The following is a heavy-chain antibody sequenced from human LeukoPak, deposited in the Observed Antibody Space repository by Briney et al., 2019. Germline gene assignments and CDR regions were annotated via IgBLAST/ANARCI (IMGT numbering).Heavy chain of an antibody. CDR1: GFTFSSYS. CDR3: AREPRKYYSDSSGYYRDY. CDR2: ISSSSSYI. J-gene: IGHJ4*02. V-gene: IGHV3-21*01. D-gene: IGHD3-22*01. Sequence: GGSLRLSCAASGFTFSSYSMNWVRQAPGKGLEWVSSISSSSSYIYYADSVKGRFTISRDNAKNSLYLQMNSLRAEDTAVYYCAREPRKYYSDSSGYYRDYWGQGTLVTVSS.